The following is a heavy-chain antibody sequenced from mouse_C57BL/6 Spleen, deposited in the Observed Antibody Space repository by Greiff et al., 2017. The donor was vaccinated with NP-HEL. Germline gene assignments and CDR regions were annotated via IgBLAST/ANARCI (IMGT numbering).Heavy chain of an antibody. CDR3: ARYLRYFDY. CDR1: GFTFTDYY. J-gene: IGHJ2*01. V-gene: IGHV7-3*01. Sequence: EVKLVESGGGLVQPGGSLSLSCAASGFTFTDYYMSWVRQPPGKALEWLGFIRNKANGYTTEYSASVKGRFTISRDNSQSILYLQMNALRAEDSATYYCARYLRYFDYCGQGTTLTVSS. CDR2: IRNKANGYTT.